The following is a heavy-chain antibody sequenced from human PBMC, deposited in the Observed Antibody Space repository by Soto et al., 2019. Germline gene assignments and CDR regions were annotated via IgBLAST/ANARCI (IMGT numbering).Heavy chain of an antibody. CDR3: AREIVTAGGNNYFDP. J-gene: IGHJ5*02. V-gene: IGHV4-4*02. D-gene: IGHD2-21*02. Sequence: SETLSLTCGVSGGTVASSHWWSWVRQSPGRGLEWIGNVYHTGDTNFNPSLQSRVTFPVDKSNNQFSLGLTSVTAADTAVYFCAREIVTAGGNNYFDPWGPGTLVTVSS. CDR2: VYHTGDT. CDR1: GGTVASSHW.